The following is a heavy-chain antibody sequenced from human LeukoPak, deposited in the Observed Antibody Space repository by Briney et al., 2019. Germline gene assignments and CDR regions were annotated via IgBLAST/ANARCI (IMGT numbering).Heavy chain of an antibody. J-gene: IGHJ4*02. CDR3: ARETASGYLGFDF. Sequence: ASVTVSCKTSGYTFSIYGITWVRQAPGQGLEWMGWISAYGHTKLSQNLQARVTVTIDTSTTTAYMELRSLSSDDTAVYFCARETASGYLGFDFWGQGTLITVSS. CDR1: GYTFSIYG. V-gene: IGHV1-18*01. CDR2: ISAYGHT. D-gene: IGHD3-3*01.